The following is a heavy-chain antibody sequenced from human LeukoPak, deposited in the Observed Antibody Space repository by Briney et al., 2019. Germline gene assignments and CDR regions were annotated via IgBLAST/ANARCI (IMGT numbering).Heavy chain of an antibody. D-gene: IGHD1-26*01. CDR1: GGTFSSYA. Sequence: ASVKVSCKASGGTFSSYAIGWVRQAPGQGLEWMGGIIPIFGTANYAQKFQGRVTITTDESTSTAYMELSSLRSEDTAVYYCARVGGGSYFGWFDPWGQGTLVTVSS. CDR3: ARVGGGSYFGWFDP. CDR2: IIPIFGTA. V-gene: IGHV1-69*05. J-gene: IGHJ5*02.